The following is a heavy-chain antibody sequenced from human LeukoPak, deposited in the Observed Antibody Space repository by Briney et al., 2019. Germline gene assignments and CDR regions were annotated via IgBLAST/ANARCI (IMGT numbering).Heavy chain of an antibody. J-gene: IGHJ4*02. CDR2: ISSSGSSI. D-gene: IGHD6-19*01. Sequence: PGGSLRLSCAASGFTFSSYWMHWVRQAPGKGLEWVSYISSSGSSIFYADSVKGRFTISRDNAKNSLYLQMHSLSAEDTAVYHCATKVAGTSHFSYWGQGTRVTVSS. CDR3: ATKVAGTSHFSY. CDR1: GFTFSSYW. V-gene: IGHV3-48*04.